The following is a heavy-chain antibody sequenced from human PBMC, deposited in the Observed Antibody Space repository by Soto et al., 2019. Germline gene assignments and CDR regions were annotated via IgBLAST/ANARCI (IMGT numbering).Heavy chain of an antibody. CDR2: IYWDDDK. Sequence: QITLKESGPTLVKPTQTLTLTCTFSGFSLSTSGVGVGWIRQPPGKALEWLALIYWDDDKRYSPSLKSRLTITKDTSKNQVVLTMTNMDPVDTATYYCAHSREPEHDYGDLIDGSYAFDIWGQGTMVTVSS. CDR3: AHSREPEHDYGDLIDGSYAFDI. J-gene: IGHJ3*02. V-gene: IGHV2-5*02. D-gene: IGHD4-17*01. CDR1: GFSLSTSGVG.